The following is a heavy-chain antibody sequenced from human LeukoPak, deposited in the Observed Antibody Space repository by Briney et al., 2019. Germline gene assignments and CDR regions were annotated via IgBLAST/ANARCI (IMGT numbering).Heavy chain of an antibody. J-gene: IGHJ4*02. D-gene: IGHD1-26*01. Sequence: SVKVSCKASGGSFSSYAISWVRQAPGQGLEWMGGIIPIFGTANYAQKFQGRVTITADEPTSTAYMELSSLRSEDTAVYYCAVSTGGSYYLGDYWGQGTLVTVSS. CDR1: GGSFSSYA. CDR2: IIPIFGTA. CDR3: AVSTGGSYYLGDY. V-gene: IGHV1-69*13.